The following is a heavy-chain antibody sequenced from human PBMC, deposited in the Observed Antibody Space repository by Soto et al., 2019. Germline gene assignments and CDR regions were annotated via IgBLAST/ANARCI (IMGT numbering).Heavy chain of an antibody. J-gene: IGHJ6*02. Sequence: SGPTLVKPRQTLTLTCTFSGFSLTTGGLGVGWIRQPPGRSLEWLAVIYWNDDRRRSPSLENRLTITKDTSKNQVVLTMTNMDPVDTATYYCIYGRASWDYHGLDVWGQGTPVTVSS. V-gene: IGHV2-5*01. D-gene: IGHD2-21*01. CDR2: IYWNDDR. CDR3: IYGRASWDYHGLDV. CDR1: GFSLTTGGLG.